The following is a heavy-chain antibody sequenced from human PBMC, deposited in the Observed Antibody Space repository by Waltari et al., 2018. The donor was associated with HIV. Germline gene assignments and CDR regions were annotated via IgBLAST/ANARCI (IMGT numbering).Heavy chain of an antibody. CDR3: AREEVRKTYRWGMITFASPSSGMDV. CDR1: GYTFTGYH. D-gene: IGHD3-16*01. CDR2: INPDSGGT. V-gene: IGHV1-2*02. J-gene: IGHJ6*02. Sequence: QVQLVQSGAEVKKPGASVKVSCKASGYTFTGYHIPWVRQDPGQGLEWMGWINPDSGGTNYAQRFQGRVTMTRDTSLSTTYIELSSLRSDDTAVYYCAREEVRKTYRWGMITFASPSSGMDVWGQGTTVTVSS.